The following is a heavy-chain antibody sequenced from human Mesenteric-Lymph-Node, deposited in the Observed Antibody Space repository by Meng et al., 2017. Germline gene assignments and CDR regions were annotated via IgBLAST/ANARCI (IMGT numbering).Heavy chain of an antibody. Sequence: GGSLRLFCAASGFTFDDYAMHWVRQAPGKGLEWVSGISWNSGSIGYADSVKGRFTISRDNAKNSLYLQMNSLRAEDTALYYCARVWLRSTPFYYYYYGMDVWGQGTTVTVSS. CDR2: ISWNSGSI. V-gene: IGHV3-9*01. D-gene: IGHD3-9*01. J-gene: IGHJ6*02. CDR1: GFTFDDYA. CDR3: ARVWLRSTPFYYYYYGMDV.